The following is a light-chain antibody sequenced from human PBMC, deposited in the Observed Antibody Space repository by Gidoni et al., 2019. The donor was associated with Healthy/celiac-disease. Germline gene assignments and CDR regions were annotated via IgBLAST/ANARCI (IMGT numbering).Light chain of an antibody. CDR2: LGS. CDR3: MQALQTPRT. J-gene: IGKJ1*01. Sequence: DIVMTQSPLSLPVTPGEPASIPCRSSQSLLHSNGYNYLDWYLQKPGQSQQRLIYLGSNRASGVPDRFSGSGSGTDFTLKISRVEAEDVGVYYCMQALQTPRTFGQGTKVEIK. V-gene: IGKV2-28*01. CDR1: QSLLHSNGYNY.